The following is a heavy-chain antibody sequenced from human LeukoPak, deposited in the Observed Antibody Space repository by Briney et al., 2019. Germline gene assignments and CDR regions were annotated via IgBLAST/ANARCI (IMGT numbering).Heavy chain of an antibody. CDR2: IYLYGTT. CDR1: IGSISSSKW. J-gene: IGHJ6*04. CDR3: ARQKWEQQGRDYYFNGLDV. Sequence: SETLSLTCSVSIGSISSSKWWSWVRQSPVKGLEWIGEIYLYGTTNYNPSFTSRVTMSVDRSRNQFSLKLTSVTAADTAVYYCARQKWEQQGRDYYFNGLDVWGSGTTVIVSS. D-gene: IGHD1/OR15-1a*01. V-gene: IGHV4-4*02.